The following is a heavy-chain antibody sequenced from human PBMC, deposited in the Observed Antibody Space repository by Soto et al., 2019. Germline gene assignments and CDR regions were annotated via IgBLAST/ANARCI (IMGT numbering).Heavy chain of an antibody. CDR1: GYSFAIHW. CDR2: IYPGDSDT. V-gene: IGHV5-51*01. Sequence: GEALKISWKGSGYSFAIHWVAWVRQMPEKGLEWIGTIYPGDSDTKYSPAFRGQVTISADTSVSTAYLQWRSLEATDSAIYYCARYSGSYWHYLDFWGQGTLVTVSS. CDR3: ARYSGSYWHYLDF. J-gene: IGHJ4*02. D-gene: IGHD1-26*01.